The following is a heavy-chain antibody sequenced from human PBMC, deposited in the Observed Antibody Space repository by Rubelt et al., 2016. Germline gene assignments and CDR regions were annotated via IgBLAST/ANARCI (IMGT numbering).Heavy chain of an antibody. D-gene: IGHD1-26*01. CDR3: ARHDTGSFLFDF. CDR2: IDHSGNT. CDR1: GESFGYYY. J-gene: IGHJ4*02. V-gene: IGHV4-34*01. Sequence: QVQLQQWGAGLLKPSETLSLTCAVYGESFGYYYWSWIRQPPGRGLEWLGEIDHSGNTDYIPSLKSRVSISVDTSKKQISLNMSSVTAADTAVYYCARHDTGSFLFDFWGQGTPVTVSS.